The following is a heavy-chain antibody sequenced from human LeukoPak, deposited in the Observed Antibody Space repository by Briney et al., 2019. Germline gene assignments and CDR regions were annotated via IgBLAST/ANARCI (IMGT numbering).Heavy chain of an antibody. CDR3: ATEQWLVPDY. Sequence: GGSLRLSCAASGFNFSTYAMSWVRQAPGKGLEWVSAISGSGGSTYYADSVKGRFTISRDNSKNTLYLQMNSLRAEDTAVYYCATEQWLVPDYWGQGTLVTVSS. D-gene: IGHD6-19*01. CDR2: ISGSGGST. J-gene: IGHJ4*02. V-gene: IGHV3-23*01. CDR1: GFNFSTYA.